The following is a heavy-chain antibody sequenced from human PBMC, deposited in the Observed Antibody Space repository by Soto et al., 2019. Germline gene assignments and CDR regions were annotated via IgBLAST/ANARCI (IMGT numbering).Heavy chain of an antibody. D-gene: IGHD3-3*01. V-gene: IGHV3-30*18. Sequence: GGSLRLSCTASGFTFSSYGMHWVRQAPGKGLEWVAVISYDGSNKYYADSVKGRFTISRDNSKNTLYLQMNSLRAEDTAVYYCAKDLFDFWSGYYGMSDYWGQGTLVTVSS. J-gene: IGHJ4*02. CDR1: GFTFSSYG. CDR2: ISYDGSNK. CDR3: AKDLFDFWSGYYGMSDY.